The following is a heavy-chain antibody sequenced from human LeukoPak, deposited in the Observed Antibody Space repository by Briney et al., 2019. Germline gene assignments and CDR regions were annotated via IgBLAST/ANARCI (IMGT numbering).Heavy chain of an antibody. J-gene: IGHJ4*02. CDR3: ARDPSLLDGSNFDY. Sequence: GGSLRLSCAASGFTFSSYAMHWVRQAPGKGLEWVAVISYDGSNKYYADSVKGRFTISRDNSKNTLYLQMNSLRAEDTAVYCCARDPSLLDGSNFDYWGQGTLVTVSS. D-gene: IGHD3/OR15-3a*01. V-gene: IGHV3-30*04. CDR2: ISYDGSNK. CDR1: GFTFSSYA.